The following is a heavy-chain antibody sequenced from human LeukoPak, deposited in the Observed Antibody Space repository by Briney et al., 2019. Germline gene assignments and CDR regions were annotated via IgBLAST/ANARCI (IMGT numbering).Heavy chain of an antibody. CDR2: ISSSSSTI. J-gene: IGHJ4*02. Sequence: GGSLRLSCAASGFTFSRFSMSWVRQAPGKGLEWGSYISSSSSTIYYADSVKGRFTISRDNAKNSLYLQMNSLRDEDTALYYCARDLRGDYWGQGTPVTVSS. CDR1: GFTFSRFS. CDR3: ARDLRGDY. V-gene: IGHV3-48*02.